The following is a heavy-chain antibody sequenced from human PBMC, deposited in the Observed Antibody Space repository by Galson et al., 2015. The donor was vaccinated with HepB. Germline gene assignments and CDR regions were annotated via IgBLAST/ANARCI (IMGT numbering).Heavy chain of an antibody. J-gene: IGHJ3*02. D-gene: IGHD2-2*01. CDR2: ISGSGGST. CDR1: GFTFSSYA. V-gene: IGHV3-23*01. CDR3: ARGDDDYCRSTNSCHDAFDI. Sequence: SLRLSCAASGFTFSSYAMSWVRQAPGKGLEWVSAISGSGGSTYYADSVKGRFTISRDNSKNTLYLQMNRLRAEDTAVYYCARGDDDYCRSTNSCHDAFDIWGQGTMVTVSS.